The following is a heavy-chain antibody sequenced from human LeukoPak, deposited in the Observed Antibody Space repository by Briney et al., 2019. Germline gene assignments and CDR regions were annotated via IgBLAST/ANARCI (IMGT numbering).Heavy chain of an antibody. J-gene: IGHJ1*01. Sequence: PGGSLRLSCAASGFTFSNGAMSWVRQVPGKGLEWVSSVSGGGGTTYHADSVKGRFTISRDNSKNTLYLQMNSLRAEDTAVYYCAKDLYTYAEYFQHWGQGTLVTVSS. D-gene: IGHD2-2*02. CDR3: AKDLYTYAEYFQH. CDR1: GFTFSNGA. V-gene: IGHV3-23*01. CDR2: VSGGGGTT.